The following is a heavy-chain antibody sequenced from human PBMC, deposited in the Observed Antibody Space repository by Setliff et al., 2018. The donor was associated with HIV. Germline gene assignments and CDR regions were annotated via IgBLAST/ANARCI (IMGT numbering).Heavy chain of an antibody. V-gene: IGHV1-2*04. CDR1: GYTFTGYY. D-gene: IGHD3-22*01. CDR2: VNPNSGGT. CDR3: ARDADTSSHYSYYDY. Sequence: ASVKVSCKASGYTFTGYYMHWVRQAPGQGLEWMGWVNPNSGGTNYAQKFQGWVTMTRDTSISTAYMELSSLTSEDTAVYYCARDADTSSHYSYYDYWGQGTLVTVSS. J-gene: IGHJ4*02.